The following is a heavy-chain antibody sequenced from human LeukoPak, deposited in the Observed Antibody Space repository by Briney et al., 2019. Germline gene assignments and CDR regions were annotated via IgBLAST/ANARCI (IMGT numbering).Heavy chain of an antibody. J-gene: IGHJ4*02. Sequence: GRSLRLSCAASGFTFSSYGMHWVRQAPGKGLEWVAAISYDGSNKYYADSVKGRFTISRDNSKNTLYLQMNSLRAEDTAVYYCAKDRAGEAATDYWGQGTLVTVSS. CDR1: GFTFSSYG. CDR2: ISYDGSNK. D-gene: IGHD6-25*01. V-gene: IGHV3-30*18. CDR3: AKDRAGEAATDY.